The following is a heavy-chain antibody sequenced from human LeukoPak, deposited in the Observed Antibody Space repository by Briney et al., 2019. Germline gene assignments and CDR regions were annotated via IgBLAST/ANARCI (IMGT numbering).Heavy chain of an antibody. D-gene: IGHD6-19*01. V-gene: IGHV2-5*01. CDR1: GFSLTTYTVG. CDR2: IYGNENK. CDR3: AHRLFNNGWYTFDK. J-gene: IGHJ4*02. Sequence: SGPTLVNPTQTLSLTCSFSGFSLTTYTVGVAWIRQPPGKALEWLGIIYGNENKAYTPSRKSRLTITKDSTKNEVGPTMTNMDPVDAATYYCAHRLFNNGWYTFDKWGQGTLVTVSS.